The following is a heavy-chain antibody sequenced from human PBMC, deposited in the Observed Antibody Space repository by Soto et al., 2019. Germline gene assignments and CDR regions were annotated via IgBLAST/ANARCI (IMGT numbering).Heavy chain of an antibody. J-gene: IGHJ4*02. D-gene: IGHD1-1*01. CDR2: INPSGGST. V-gene: IGHV1-46*01. CDR1: GGTFSSYV. Sequence: ASVKVSCKASGGTFSSYVISWVRQAPGQGLEWMGIINPSGGSTSYAQKFQGRVTMTRDTSTSTVYMELSSLRSEDTAVYYCSYSQRLERYDYWGQGTLVTVSS. CDR3: SYSQRLERYDY.